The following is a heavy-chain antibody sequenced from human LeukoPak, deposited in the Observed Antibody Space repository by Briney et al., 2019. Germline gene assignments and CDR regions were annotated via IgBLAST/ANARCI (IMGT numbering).Heavy chain of an antibody. Sequence: SETLSLTCAVYGGSFSGYYWSWIRQPPGKGPEWIGEINHSGSTNYNPSLKSRVTISVDTSKNQFSLKLSSVTAADTAVYYCARHSRGPAAGPAFDYWGQGTLVTVSS. D-gene: IGHD6-13*01. CDR3: ARHSRGPAAGPAFDY. CDR1: GGSFSGYY. J-gene: IGHJ4*02. V-gene: IGHV4-34*01. CDR2: INHSGST.